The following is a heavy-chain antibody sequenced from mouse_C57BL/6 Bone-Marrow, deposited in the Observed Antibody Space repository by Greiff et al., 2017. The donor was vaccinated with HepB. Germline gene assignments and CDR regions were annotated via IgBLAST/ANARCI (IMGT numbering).Heavy chain of an antibody. CDR3: ARPNCYGSRGYWYFDV. D-gene: IGHD1-1*01. Sequence: EVKLLESGGGLVQPGGSLKLSCAASGIDFSRYWMSWVRRAPGKGLEWIGEINPDSSTINYAPSLKDKFIISRDNAKNTLYLQMSKVRSEDTALYYCARPNCYGSRGYWYFDVWGTGTTVTVSS. CDR1: GIDFSRYW. J-gene: IGHJ1*03. CDR2: INPDSSTI. V-gene: IGHV4-1*01.